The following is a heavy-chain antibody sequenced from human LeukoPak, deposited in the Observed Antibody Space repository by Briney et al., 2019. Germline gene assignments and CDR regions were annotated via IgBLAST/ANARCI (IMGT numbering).Heavy chain of an antibody. CDR3: ARGGMVRRVMGAFDI. CDR1: GFTFSSYG. V-gene: IGHV3-21*01. CDR2: ISGSNTYI. Sequence: GGSLRLSCAASGFTFSSYGMHWVRQAPGKGLEWVSSISGSNTYIYYADSVKGRFTISRDNAKNSLYLQMNSLRGEDTAVFYCARGGMVRRVMGAFDIWGQGTLVTVSS. J-gene: IGHJ3*02. D-gene: IGHD3-10*01.